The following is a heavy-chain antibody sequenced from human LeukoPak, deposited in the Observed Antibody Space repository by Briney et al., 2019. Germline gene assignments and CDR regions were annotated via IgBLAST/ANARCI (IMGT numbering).Heavy chain of an antibody. J-gene: IGHJ4*02. CDR3: ARDHKDWGVFDY. CDR2: ITPGSTTI. D-gene: IGHD7-27*01. Sequence: GGSLRLSCAASGFTFSSYSFNWVRQAPGKGLEWASYITPGSTTIYYADSVKGRFAISRDNTENSLYLQMNSLRAEDTAVYYCARDHKDWGVFDYWGQGALVTVSS. CDR1: GFTFSSYS. V-gene: IGHV3-48*04.